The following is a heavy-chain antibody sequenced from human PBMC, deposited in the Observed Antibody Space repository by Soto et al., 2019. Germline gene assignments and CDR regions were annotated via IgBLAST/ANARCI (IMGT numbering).Heavy chain of an antibody. CDR2: INPNSGGT. D-gene: IGHD6-13*01. CDR1: GYTFTGYY. J-gene: IGHJ6*02. Sequence: ASVKVSCKASGYTFTGYYMHWVRQAPGQGLEWMGWINPNSGGTNYAQKFQGWVTMTRDTSISTAYMELSRLRSDDTAVYYCARDAREQPRPYYYYYYGMDVWGQGTTVTVSS. CDR3: ARDAREQPRPYYYYYYGMDV. V-gene: IGHV1-2*04.